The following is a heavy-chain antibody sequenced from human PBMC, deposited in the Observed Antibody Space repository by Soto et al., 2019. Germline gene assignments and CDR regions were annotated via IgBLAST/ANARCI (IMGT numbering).Heavy chain of an antibody. CDR3: ARDYPYYYDSSFFYYPYYYGMVV. CDR1: GYTFTSYG. Sequence: ASVKVSCKASGYTFTSYGISWVRQAPGQGLEWMGWISAYNGNTNYAQKLQGRVTMTTDTSTSTAYMELRSLRSDDTAVYYCARDYPYYYDSSFFYYPYYYGMVVWCQGTTVTVFS. J-gene: IGHJ6*02. CDR2: ISAYNGNT. D-gene: IGHD3-22*01. V-gene: IGHV1-18*01.